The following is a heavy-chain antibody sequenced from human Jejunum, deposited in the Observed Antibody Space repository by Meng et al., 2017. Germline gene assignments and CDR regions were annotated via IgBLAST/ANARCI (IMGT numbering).Heavy chain of an antibody. D-gene: IGHD3-16*01. J-gene: IGHJ4*02. Sequence: QVQLQESGPGLVKPSQTLSLTCTGSGGSISNANYYWSWIRQPPGRGLEWIGYIYHSGSTFYNPSLESRVIISVDTSKNQFSLNLDSVTAADTAVYYCARVFSSIISSFADYWGQGTLVTVSS. CDR1: GGSISNANYY. CDR3: ARVFSSIISSFADY. CDR2: IYHSGST. V-gene: IGHV4-30-4*01.